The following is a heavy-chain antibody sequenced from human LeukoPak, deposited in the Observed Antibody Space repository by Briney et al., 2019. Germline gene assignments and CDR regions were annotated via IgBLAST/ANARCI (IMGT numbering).Heavy chain of an antibody. CDR1: GFTFSGYW. J-gene: IGHJ2*01. Sequence: RPGGSLRLSCAASGFTFSGYWMHWVRQVPGKGLVWVSRITGDGSSTTYADSVKGRFTISRDNAKNTVFLQMISLRAEDTAVYYCARDTGWYLDLWGRGTLVTVSS. V-gene: IGHV3-74*01. D-gene: IGHD4-17*01. CDR2: ITGDGSST. CDR3: ARDTGWYLDL.